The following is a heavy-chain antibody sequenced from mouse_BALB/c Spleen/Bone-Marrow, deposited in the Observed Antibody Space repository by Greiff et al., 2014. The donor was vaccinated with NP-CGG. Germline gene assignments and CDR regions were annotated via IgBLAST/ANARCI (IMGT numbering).Heavy chain of an antibody. CDR2: INPNNGGT. V-gene: IGHV1-22*01. CDR1: GYTFTEYT. J-gene: IGHJ4*01. Sequence: VQLQQPGPELVKPGASVKISRKTSGYTFTEYTMHWVKQSHGKSLEWIGTINPNNGGTSYNQKFKGKATLTVDKSSSTAYMELRSLTSEGSAVYYCARRIPYGYAMDYWGQGTSVTVSS. D-gene: IGHD2-2*01. CDR3: ARRIPYGYAMDY.